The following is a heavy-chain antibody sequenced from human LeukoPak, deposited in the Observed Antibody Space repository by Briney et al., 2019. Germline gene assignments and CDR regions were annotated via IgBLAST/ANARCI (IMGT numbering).Heavy chain of an antibody. V-gene: IGHV3-21*01. CDR1: GFTFSSYS. Sequence: PGGSLRLSCAASGFTFSSYSMNWVRQAPGKGLEWVSSISGSSSYIYYADSVKGRFTISRDNAKNSLYLQMNSLRAEDTAVYYCARDLAYSSGWYRWYFDYWGQGTLVTVSS. CDR3: ARDLAYSSGWYRWYFDY. J-gene: IGHJ4*02. D-gene: IGHD6-19*01. CDR2: ISGSSSYI.